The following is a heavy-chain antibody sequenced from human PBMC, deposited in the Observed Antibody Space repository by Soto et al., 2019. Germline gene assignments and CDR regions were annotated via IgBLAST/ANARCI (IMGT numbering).Heavy chain of an antibody. CDR2: IYSAGNT. J-gene: IGHJ6*02. V-gene: IGHV3-66*01. CDR1: GFTVSSNY. D-gene: IGHD3-10*01. Sequence: GGSLRLSCAASGFTVSSNYMNWVRQAPGKGLEWVAVIYSAGNTYHADSVKGRFTISRDISKNTLYLQMNSLRAEDTAVYYCARDYHYGSGPNVRYYYYGMDVWGQGTTVTVSS. CDR3: ARDYHYGSGPNVRYYYYGMDV.